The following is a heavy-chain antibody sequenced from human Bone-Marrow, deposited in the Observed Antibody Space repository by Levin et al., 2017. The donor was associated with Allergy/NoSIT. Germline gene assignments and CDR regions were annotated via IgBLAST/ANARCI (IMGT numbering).Heavy chain of an antibody. CDR2: IIPIFGTA. CDR1: GGTFSSYA. D-gene: IGHD6-25*01. V-gene: IGHV1-69*13. Sequence: SVKVSCKASGGTFSSYAISWVRQAPGQGLEWMGGIIPIFGTANYAQKFQGRVTITADESTSTAYMELSSLRSEDTAVYYCARVPPRLLNWYFDLWGRGTLVTVSS. CDR3: ARVPPRLLNWYFDL. J-gene: IGHJ2*01.